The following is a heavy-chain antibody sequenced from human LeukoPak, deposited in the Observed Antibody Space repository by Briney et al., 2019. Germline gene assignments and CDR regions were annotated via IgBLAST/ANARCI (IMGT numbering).Heavy chain of an antibody. Sequence: SETLSLTCAVSGGSISSGDYYWSWIRQPPGKGLEWIGYIYYSGSTYYNPSLKSRVTISVDTSKNQFSLKLSSVTAADTAVYYCARGSLGFGELFHPPFDYWGQGTLVTVSS. CDR1: GGSISSGDYY. V-gene: IGHV4-30-4*01. CDR3: ARGSLGFGELFHPPFDY. D-gene: IGHD3-10*01. CDR2: IYYSGST. J-gene: IGHJ4*02.